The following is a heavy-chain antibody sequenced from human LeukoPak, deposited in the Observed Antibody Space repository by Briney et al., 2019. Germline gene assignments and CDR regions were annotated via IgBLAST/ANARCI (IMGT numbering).Heavy chain of an antibody. V-gene: IGHV4-38-2*01. J-gene: IGHJ6*03. CDR1: GYPINIDYS. D-gene: IGHD3-16*01. Sequence: SETLSLTCFVSGYPINIDYSWGWIRQSPGKGLEWIGVISPKGITYYNPSLRGRVSISVDTSKNQFSLKLSSVTAADTAVYYCARPWNFGDYYYMDVWGKGTTVTVSS. CDR2: ISPKGIT. CDR3: ARPWNFGDYYYMDV.